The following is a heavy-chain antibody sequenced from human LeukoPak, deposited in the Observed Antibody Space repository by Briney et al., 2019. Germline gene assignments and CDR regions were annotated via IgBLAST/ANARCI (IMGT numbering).Heavy chain of an antibody. CDR1: GFTFSSYA. CDR2: ISGSGGST. CDR3: ARDLDSYGSFDY. Sequence: GGSLRLSCAASGFTFSSYAMSWVRQAPGKGLEWVSAISGSGGSTYYADSVKGRFTISRDNSKNTLYLQMNSLRAEDTAVYYCARDLDSYGSFDYWGQGTLVTVSS. J-gene: IGHJ4*02. V-gene: IGHV3-23*01. D-gene: IGHD5-18*01.